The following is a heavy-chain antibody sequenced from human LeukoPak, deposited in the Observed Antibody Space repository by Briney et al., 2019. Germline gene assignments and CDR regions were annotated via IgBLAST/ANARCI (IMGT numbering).Heavy chain of an antibody. CDR2: INPNSGGT. J-gene: IGHJ5*02. CDR3: ARVGYSGYDFGWFDP. D-gene: IGHD5-12*01. V-gene: IGHV1-2*02. Sequence: ASVKVSCKASGYTFTSYGISWVRQAPGQGLEWMGWINPNSGGTNYAQKFQGRVTMSRDTSFSTAYMELSRLRYDDTAVYYCARVGYSGYDFGWFDPWGQGTLVTVSS. CDR1: GYTFTSYG.